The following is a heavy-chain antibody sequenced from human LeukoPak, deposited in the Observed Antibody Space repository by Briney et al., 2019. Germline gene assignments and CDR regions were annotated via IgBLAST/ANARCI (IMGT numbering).Heavy chain of an antibody. CDR3: ARGRRDCSSGRCSVYQISFDY. D-gene: IGHD2-15*01. Sequence: KTGGSLRLSCTGSGFNFGSYSVNWVRQAPGKALEWVSSISSSSSHIYYADSVKGRFTISRDNAENSLYLQMNSLRAEDTAVYYCARGRRDCSSGRCSVYQISFDYWGQGTLATVSS. J-gene: IGHJ4*02. V-gene: IGHV3-21*01. CDR1: GFNFGSYS. CDR2: ISSSSSHI.